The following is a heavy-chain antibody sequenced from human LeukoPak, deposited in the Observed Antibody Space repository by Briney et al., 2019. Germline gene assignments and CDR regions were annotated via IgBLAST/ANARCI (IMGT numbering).Heavy chain of an antibody. CDR2: IYSDGST. J-gene: IGHJ5*02. CDR3: ARDPSAVRANTYA. Sequence: GGSLRLSCAASGFTVSNNWVNWVRQAPGKGLEWVSLIYSDGSTYYADSVKGRFTISRDHSKNTLYHQMNSLRAEDTAVYYCARDPSAVRANTYAWGQGTLVTVSS. D-gene: IGHD2-2*01. CDR1: GFTVSNNW. V-gene: IGHV3-66*01.